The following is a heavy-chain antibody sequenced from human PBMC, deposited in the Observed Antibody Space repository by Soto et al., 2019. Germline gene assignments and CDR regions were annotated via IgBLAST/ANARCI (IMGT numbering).Heavy chain of an antibody. D-gene: IGHD6-19*01. V-gene: IGHV4-39*01. CDR2: IYYSGST. CDR1: GGAISISSYY. CDR3: ASHISGWYFLDYYGMDV. Sequence: PSETLSLTCTVAGGAISISSYYWGWTRQPPGKGLEWIGSIYYSGSTYYNPSLKSRVTISVDTSKNQFSLKLSSVTAADTAVYYCASHISGWYFLDYYGMDVWGQGTTVT. J-gene: IGHJ6*02.